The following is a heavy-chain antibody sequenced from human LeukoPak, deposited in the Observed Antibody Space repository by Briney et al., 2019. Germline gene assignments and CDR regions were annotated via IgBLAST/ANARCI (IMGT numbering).Heavy chain of an antibody. V-gene: IGHV4-39*01. CDR1: GGSISSSSYY. D-gene: IGHD3-9*01. CDR2: IYYSGST. CDR3: ARGRILTGYYLPPFDF. Sequence: SETLSLTCTVSGGSISSSSYYWGWIRQPPGKGLEWIGSIYYSGSTYYNSSVKSRATITVDTSNNQFSLMLSPVTAADTGVYYCARGRILTGYYLPPFDFWGQGALVSVSS. J-gene: IGHJ4*02.